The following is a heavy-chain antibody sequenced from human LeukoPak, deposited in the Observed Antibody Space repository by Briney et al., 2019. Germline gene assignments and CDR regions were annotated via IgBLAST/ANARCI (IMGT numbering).Heavy chain of an antibody. J-gene: IGHJ4*02. CDR2: MNPNSGNT. Sequence: ASVKVSCKASGYTFTSYDINWVRQATGQGLEWMGWMNPNSGNTGYAQKFQGRVTMTRNTSISTAYMELSSLRSEDTAVYYCARADYYDSSVPPPFDYWGQGTLVTVSS. CDR1: GYTFTSYD. D-gene: IGHD3-22*01. CDR3: ARADYYDSSVPPPFDY. V-gene: IGHV1-8*01.